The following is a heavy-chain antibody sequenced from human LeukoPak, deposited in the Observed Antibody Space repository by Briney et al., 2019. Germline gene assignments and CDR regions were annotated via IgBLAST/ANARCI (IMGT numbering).Heavy chain of an antibody. Sequence: GGSLRLSXAASGFTFSGSAMHWVRQASGKGMEWVGRIRSKADSYWTAYAASVKGRFTISRDYSKNTAYLQMNSLKTEDTAVYYCTRHFDVVVVAATPEFDYWGQGTLVTVSS. CDR3: TRHFDVVVVAATPEFDY. CDR2: IRSKADSYWT. J-gene: IGHJ4*02. D-gene: IGHD2-15*01. CDR1: GFTFSGSA. V-gene: IGHV3-73*01.